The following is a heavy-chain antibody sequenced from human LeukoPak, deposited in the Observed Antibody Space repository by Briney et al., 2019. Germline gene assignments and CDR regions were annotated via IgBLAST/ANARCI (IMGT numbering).Heavy chain of an antibody. CDR3: AKAPQQWLVGAFDY. Sequence: GGSLRLSCVASGFTFSSYAMSWIRQAPGKGLEWVSGISGSGGSTYYADSVKGRFTISRDNSKNTLYLQMNSLRAEDTAVYYCAKAPQQWLVGAFDYWGQGTLVTVSS. CDR2: ISGSGGST. CDR1: GFTFSSYA. V-gene: IGHV3-23*01. J-gene: IGHJ4*02. D-gene: IGHD6-19*01.